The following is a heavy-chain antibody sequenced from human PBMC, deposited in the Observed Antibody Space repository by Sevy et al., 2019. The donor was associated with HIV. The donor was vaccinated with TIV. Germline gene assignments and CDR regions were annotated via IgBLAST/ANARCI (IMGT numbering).Heavy chain of an antibody. Sequence: GGSLRLSCAASGFTFSSYVMSWVRQAPGKGLEWVSFISGSGGSTYYVDPVKGQFTISRDNSKNTVYLQMNSLRAEDTAVYYCAKYLTGSGAFDIWGQGTMVTVSS. V-gene: IGHV3-23*01. CDR3: AKYLTGSGAFDI. J-gene: IGHJ3*02. CDR1: GFTFSSYV. D-gene: IGHD1-26*01. CDR2: ISGSGGST.